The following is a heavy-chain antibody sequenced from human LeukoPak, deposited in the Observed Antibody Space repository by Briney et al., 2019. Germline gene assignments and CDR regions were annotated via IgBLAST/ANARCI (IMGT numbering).Heavy chain of an antibody. J-gene: IGHJ4*02. D-gene: IGHD6-19*01. CDR1: GSTFSSYW. CDR3: AKVATSVAVAGRFVDY. Sequence: GGSLRLSCAASGSTFSSYWMHWVRQAPGKGLVWVSRVNTDGSSTTYADSVKGRFTISRDNAKNTLYLQMNSLRAEDTAVYYCAKVATSVAVAGRFVDYWGQGTLVTVSS. CDR2: VNTDGSST. V-gene: IGHV3-74*03.